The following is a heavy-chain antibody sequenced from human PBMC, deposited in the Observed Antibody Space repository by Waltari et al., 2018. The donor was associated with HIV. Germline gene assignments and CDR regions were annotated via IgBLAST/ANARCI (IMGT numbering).Heavy chain of an antibody. V-gene: IGHV3-9*01. Sequence: GRFSVSRDNAKDTLYLQMNSLKVEDTAIYYCAKGGFAAGYYMDVWGQGTTVTVS. J-gene: IGHJ6*02. D-gene: IGHD2-2*03. CDR3: AKGGFAAGYYMDV.